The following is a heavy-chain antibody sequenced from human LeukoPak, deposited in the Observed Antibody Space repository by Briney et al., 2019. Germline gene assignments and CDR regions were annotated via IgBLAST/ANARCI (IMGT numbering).Heavy chain of an antibody. CDR3: ARGRSAFDY. Sequence: PGGSLRLSCAAPGFTFSTYSMNWVRQAPGKGLEWASSISSSSNYIYYADSVKGRFTISRDNAKNSLYLQMNSLRAEDTAVYYCARGRSAFDYWGQGTLVTVSS. CDR2: ISSSSNYI. V-gene: IGHV3-21*01. CDR1: GFTFSTYS. J-gene: IGHJ4*02.